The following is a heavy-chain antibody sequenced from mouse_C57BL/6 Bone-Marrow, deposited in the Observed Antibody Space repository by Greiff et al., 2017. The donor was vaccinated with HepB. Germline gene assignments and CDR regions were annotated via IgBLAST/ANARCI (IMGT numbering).Heavy chain of an antibody. CDR2: IYPGGGYT. V-gene: IGHV1-63*01. D-gene: IGHD4-1*01. J-gene: IGHJ2*01. Sequence: QVQLKESGAELVRPGTSVKMSCKASGYTFTNYWIGWAKQRPGHGLEWIGDIYPGGGYTNYNEKFKGKATLTADKSSSTAYMQFSSLTSEDSAIYYCARELGQGRFDYWGQGTTLTVSS. CDR3: ARELGQGRFDY. CDR1: GYTFTNYW.